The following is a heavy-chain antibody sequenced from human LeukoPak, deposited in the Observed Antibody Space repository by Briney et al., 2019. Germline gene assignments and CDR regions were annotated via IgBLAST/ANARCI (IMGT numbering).Heavy chain of an antibody. CDR2: INTDGSRT. D-gene: IGHD3-10*01. CDR1: GFTFSNYR. CDR3: ARVVFGDYFDY. J-gene: IGHJ4*02. V-gene: IGHV3-74*01. Sequence: GGSLRLSCAASGFTFSNYRMYWVRQAPGKGLVWVSRINTDGSRTTYADSVKGRFTISRDNAKNTLYLQMNSLRAEDTAVYYCARVVFGDYFDYWGQGTLVTVSS.